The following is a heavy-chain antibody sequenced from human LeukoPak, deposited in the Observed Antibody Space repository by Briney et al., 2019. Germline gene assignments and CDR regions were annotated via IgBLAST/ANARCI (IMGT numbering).Heavy chain of an antibody. J-gene: IGHJ4*02. D-gene: IGHD3-3*01. CDR1: VGSITSSD. Sequence: PSETLSLTCTVSVGSITSSDWGWIRQSPGKGLEWVGYFYYSGSSNYNPSLKSRVTMAVDTSKNQFSLKLSSVTAADTAVYYCARASGYFPRLYFDYWGRGTPVTVSS. CDR2: FYYSGSS. CDR3: ARASGYFPRLYFDY. V-gene: IGHV4-59*08.